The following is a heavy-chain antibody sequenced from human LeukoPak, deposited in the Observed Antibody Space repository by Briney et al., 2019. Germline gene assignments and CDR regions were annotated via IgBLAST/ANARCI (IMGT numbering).Heavy chain of an antibody. D-gene: IGHD3-22*01. CDR3: AKSERLTMIGGWAPTFDS. CDR2: ISSNGDFT. J-gene: IGHJ4*02. V-gene: IGHV3-64D*06. CDR1: GFTFSTYA. Sequence: GGSLRLSCSASGFTFSTYAMHWVRQAPGKGLEYVSAISSNGDFTYYGDSVKGRFTISRDNSKNTLFFQMNSLRVEDTAVYYCAKSERLTMIGGWAPTFDSWGQGTLVTVSS.